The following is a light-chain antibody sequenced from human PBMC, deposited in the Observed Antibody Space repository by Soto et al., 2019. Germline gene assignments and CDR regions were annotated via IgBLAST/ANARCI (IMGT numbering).Light chain of an antibody. J-gene: IGLJ1*01. V-gene: IGLV2-14*01. CDR2: EVT. CDR3: SSYTNINTRACV. Sequence: QSALTQPASVSGSPGQSITISCTGTSCDIGSYNRVSWYQQHPGKAPKLIIYEVTDRPSGVSNRFSGSKSGNTASLTISGLQAEDEAEYYCSSYTNINTRACVXGTGTNVTVL. CDR1: SCDIGSYNR.